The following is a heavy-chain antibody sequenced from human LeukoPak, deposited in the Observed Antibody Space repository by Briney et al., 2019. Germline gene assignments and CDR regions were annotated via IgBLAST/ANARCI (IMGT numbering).Heavy chain of an antibody. CDR1: GFTFSSYG. V-gene: IGHV3-33*06. CDR3: EKDLDVFVAIRYSSGWYSYFDY. D-gene: IGHD6-19*01. Sequence: GGSLRLSCAASGFTFSSYGMHWVRQAPGKGLEGVAVIWYDGSNKYYADSVKGRFTISRDNSKNTLYLHMNSLRAEDKAVYSCEKDLDVFVAIRYSSGWYSYFDYWGQGTLVTVSS. CDR2: IWYDGSNK. J-gene: IGHJ4*02.